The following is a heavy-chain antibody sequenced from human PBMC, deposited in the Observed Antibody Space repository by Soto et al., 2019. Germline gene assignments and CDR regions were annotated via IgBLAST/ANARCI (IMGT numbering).Heavy chain of an antibody. CDR3: ASEIGPARFNYAFDI. D-gene: IGHD1-1*01. V-gene: IGHV1-18*01. CDR1: GYTFTSYG. J-gene: IGHJ3*02. CDR2: ISAYNGNT. Sequence: QVQLVQSGAEVKKPGASVKVSCKASGYTFTSYGISWVRQAPGQGLEWMGWISAYNGNTNYAQKLQGRVTMTTDTSTSTAYXELRSLRSDDXAVYYCASEIGPARFNYAFDIWGQGTMVTVSS.